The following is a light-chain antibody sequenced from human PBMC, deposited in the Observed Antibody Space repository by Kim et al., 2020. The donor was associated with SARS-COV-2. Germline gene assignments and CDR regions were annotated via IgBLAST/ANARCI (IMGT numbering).Light chain of an antibody. J-gene: IGLJ3*02. V-gene: IGLV3-9*01. CDR1: NIGSKN. CDR3: QVWDSSTFHWV. Sequence: SYELTQPLSVSVALGQTARITCGGNNIGSKNVHWYQQKPGQAPVLVIYRDSNRPSGIPERFSGSNSGNTATLTISRAQAGDEADYYCQVWDSSTFHWVFGGGTQLTVL. CDR2: RDS.